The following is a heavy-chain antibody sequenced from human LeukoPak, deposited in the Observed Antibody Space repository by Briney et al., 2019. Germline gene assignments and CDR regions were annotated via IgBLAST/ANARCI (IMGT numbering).Heavy chain of an antibody. V-gene: IGHV4-61*02. CDR2: IYTSGST. CDR1: GGSISSGSYY. CDR3: ARGNEYSSSFIDY. J-gene: IGHJ4*02. Sequence: SETLSLTCTVSGGSISSGSYYWSWIRQPAGKGLEWIGRIYTSGSTNYNPSLKSRVTISVDTSKNQFSLKLSSVTAADTAVYYCARGNEYSSSFIDYWGQGTLVTVSS. D-gene: IGHD6-6*01.